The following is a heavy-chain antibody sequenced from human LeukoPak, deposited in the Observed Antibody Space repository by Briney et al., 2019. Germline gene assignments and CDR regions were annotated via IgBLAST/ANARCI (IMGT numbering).Heavy chain of an antibody. CDR1: GASISSFY. CDR3: VTDRSGGYDY. D-gene: IGHD1-26*01. Sequence: PSETLSLTCTVSGASISSFYWSWIRQPAGKGLEWIGRIYTSGGTNYNPSLKSRVTMSIDTSKNQFSLKLYSVTAADTAAYYCVTDRSGGYDYWGQGILVTVSS. CDR2: IYTSGGT. J-gene: IGHJ4*02. V-gene: IGHV4-4*07.